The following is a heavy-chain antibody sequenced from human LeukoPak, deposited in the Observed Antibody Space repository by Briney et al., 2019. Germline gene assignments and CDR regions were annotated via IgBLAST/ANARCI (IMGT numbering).Heavy chain of an antibody. J-gene: IGHJ3*02. Sequence: SETLSLTCTVSGVPISSYYWSWIRQPPGKGLEWIGYIYYSGSTNYNPSLKSRVTISVDTSKNQFSLKLSSVTAADTAVYYCARDGYYYDSSGYYRAFDIWGQGTMVTVSS. CDR3: ARDGYYYDSSGYYRAFDI. CDR2: IYYSGST. V-gene: IGHV4-59*01. CDR1: GVPISSYY. D-gene: IGHD3-22*01.